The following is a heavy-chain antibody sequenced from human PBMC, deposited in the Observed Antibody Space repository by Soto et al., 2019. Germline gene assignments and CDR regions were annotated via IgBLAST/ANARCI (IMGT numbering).Heavy chain of an antibody. CDR2: INPSGGST. CDR3: ARDGQVGATPDLDY. J-gene: IGHJ4*02. D-gene: IGHD1-26*01. Sequence: GASVKVSCKASGYTFTSYYMHWVRQAPGQGLEWMGIINPSGGSTSYAQKFQGRVTMTRDTSTSTVSMELMSQRSEDTAVYYCARDGQVGATPDLDYWGQGTLVTVSS. V-gene: IGHV1-46*01. CDR1: GYTFTSYY.